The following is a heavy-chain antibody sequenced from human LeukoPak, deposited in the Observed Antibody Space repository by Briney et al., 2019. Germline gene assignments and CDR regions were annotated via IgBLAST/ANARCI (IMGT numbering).Heavy chain of an antibody. CDR2: ITQTAASI. D-gene: IGHD3-16*01. J-gene: IGHJ4*02. V-gene: IGHV3-48*03. CDR3: ARGGRAMADY. Sequence: GGSLRLSCVASGFTFSSYEMNWVRQAPGKGLEWVSYITQTAASIYHADSVRGRFTISRDNAKNSLYLQMNSLRDEDTAVYYCARGGRAMADYWGQGTLVTVSS. CDR1: GFTFSSYE.